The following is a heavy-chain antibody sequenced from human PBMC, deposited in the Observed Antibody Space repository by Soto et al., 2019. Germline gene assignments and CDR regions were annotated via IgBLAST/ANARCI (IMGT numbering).Heavy chain of an antibody. D-gene: IGHD3-22*01. CDR3: ATSPTITTKVVAS. J-gene: IGHJ4*02. Sequence: EVQLLESGGDLVQPGGSLRLSCVASGFTFSSYTMTWVRQAPGKGLEWVSVIYGSDDSTYYADSVKGLFTISRDNSKNTLYLPMNCLRADDTAVYYCATSPTITTKVVASWGQGTLVTASS. CDR2: IYGSDDST. CDR1: GFTFSSYT. V-gene: IGHV3-23*01.